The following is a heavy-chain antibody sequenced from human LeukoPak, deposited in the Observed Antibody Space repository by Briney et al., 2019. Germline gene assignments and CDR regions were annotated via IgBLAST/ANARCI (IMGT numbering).Heavy chain of an antibody. D-gene: IGHD2-15*01. Sequence: SQTLSLICTVSGRSISSGGYYWSWIRQHPGKGLECIGYIYYSGSTYYNPSLKSRVTISVDTSKNQFSLKLSSVTAADTAVYYCARDGGSYWGQGTLVTVSS. CDR1: GRSISSGGYY. CDR2: IYYSGST. J-gene: IGHJ4*02. CDR3: ARDGGSY. V-gene: IGHV4-31*03.